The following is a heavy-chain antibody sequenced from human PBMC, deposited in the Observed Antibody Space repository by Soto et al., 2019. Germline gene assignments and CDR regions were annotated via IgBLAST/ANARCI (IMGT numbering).Heavy chain of an antibody. V-gene: IGHV2-5*02. J-gene: IGHJ3*02. Sequence: QITLKESGPTLVKPTQTLTLTCTFSGFSLSTSGVGVGWIRQPPGKALEWLALIYWDDDKRYSPSLKSRLTITKDTSKNQVVLTMTNMDPVDTATYYCAHKKEYSSRGYALIFAFDIWGQGTMVTVSS. CDR3: AHKKEYSSRGYALIFAFDI. CDR2: IYWDDDK. CDR1: GFSLSTSGVG. D-gene: IGHD6-13*01.